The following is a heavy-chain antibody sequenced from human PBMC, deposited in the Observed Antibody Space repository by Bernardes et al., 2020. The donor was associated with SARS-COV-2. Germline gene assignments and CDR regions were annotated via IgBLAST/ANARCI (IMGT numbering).Heavy chain of an antibody. CDR2: IYYSGST. J-gene: IGHJ2*01. D-gene: IGHD3-22*01. CDR1: GGSISSYY. V-gene: IGHV4-59*08. CDR3: ARLFYNSSGYYGYFDL. Sequence: SETLSLTCTVSGGSISSYYWSWIRQPPGKGLEWIGYIYYSGSTHYNPSLKSRVTISVDTSKNQFSLKLSSVTAADTAVYYCARLFYNSSGYYGYFDLWGRGTLVTVSS.